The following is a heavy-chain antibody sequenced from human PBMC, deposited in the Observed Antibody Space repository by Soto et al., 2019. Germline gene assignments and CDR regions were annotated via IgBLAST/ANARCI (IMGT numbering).Heavy chain of an antibody. J-gene: IGHJ6*02. V-gene: IGHV4-30-2*01. CDR1: GGSLSSGGYS. CDR3: ARFRIRAPGAAAGLADRMDV. Sequence: SETLPLTCAVSGGSLSSGGYSWSWIRQPPGKGLEWIGYIYHSGSTYYNPSLKSRVTISVDTSKNQFSLKLSSVTAADTAVYYCARFRIRAPGAAAGLADRMDVWRQGTTVTVSS. D-gene: IGHD6-13*01. CDR2: IYHSGST.